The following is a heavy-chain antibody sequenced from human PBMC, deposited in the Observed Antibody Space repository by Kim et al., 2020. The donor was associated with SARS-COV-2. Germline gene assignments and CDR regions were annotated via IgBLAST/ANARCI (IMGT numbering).Heavy chain of an antibody. D-gene: IGHD1-20*01. J-gene: IGHJ6*02. V-gene: IGHV3-9*01. Sequence: VKGRFTISRDNANNSLYLQMNSLRAEDTALYYCAQACITGALYSYYGMDVWGQGTTVTVSS. CDR3: AQACITGALYSYYGMDV.